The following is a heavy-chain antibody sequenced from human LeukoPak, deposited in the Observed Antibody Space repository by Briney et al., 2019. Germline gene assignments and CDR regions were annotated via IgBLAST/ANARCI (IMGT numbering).Heavy chain of an antibody. J-gene: IGHJ6*02. CDR1: GYTFTGYY. Sequence: ASVKVSCKASGYTFTGYYMHWVRQAPGQGLEWTGWINPNSGGTNYAQKFQGRVTMTRDTSISTAYMELSRLRSDDTAVYYCASGIYDILTRLDYYYGMDVWGPGTTVNVSS. CDR3: ASGIYDILTRLDYYYGMDV. CDR2: INPNSGGT. D-gene: IGHD3-9*01. V-gene: IGHV1-2*02.